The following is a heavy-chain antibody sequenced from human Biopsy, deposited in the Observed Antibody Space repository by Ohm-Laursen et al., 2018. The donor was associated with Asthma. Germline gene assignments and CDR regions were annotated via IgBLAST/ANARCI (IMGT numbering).Heavy chain of an antibody. V-gene: IGHV4-4*03. Sequence: PGTLSLTCDVSGGSISVSNWWSWVRQPPGRGLEWIGQIYHLGNANYNPSLKSRVTMSVDKSKNQFSLKLTSVTAADTAQYYCVRQSGYRSGWPKLLFVYYGMDVWGPGTTVTVPS. J-gene: IGHJ6*02. CDR3: VRQSGYRSGWPKLLFVYYGMDV. CDR2: IYHLGNA. CDR1: GGSISVSNW. D-gene: IGHD6-19*01.